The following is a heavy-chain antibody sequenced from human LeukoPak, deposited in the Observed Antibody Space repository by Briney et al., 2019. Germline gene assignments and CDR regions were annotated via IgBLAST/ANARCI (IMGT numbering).Heavy chain of an antibody. D-gene: IGHD1-26*01. CDR2: ISSSSSYI. Sequence: GGSLRLSCAASGFTFSSYSMNWVRQAPGKGLEWVSSISSSSSYIYYADSVKGRFTISRDNAKNSLYPQMNSLRAEDTAVYYCARDHRYSGSYYFDYWGQGTLVTVSS. CDR3: ARDHRYSGSYYFDY. J-gene: IGHJ4*02. V-gene: IGHV3-21*01. CDR1: GFTFSSYS.